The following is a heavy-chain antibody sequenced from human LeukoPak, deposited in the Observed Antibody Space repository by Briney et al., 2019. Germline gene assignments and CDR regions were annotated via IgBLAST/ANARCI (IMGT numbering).Heavy chain of an antibody. V-gene: IGHV3-23*01. J-gene: IGHJ4*02. CDR3: AKDDARGTYWGNFDY. Sequence: PGGSLILSCVASGFTFRSYGMSWVRQAPGKGLEWVSSITNSGEYTYYPESVKGRFTVSRDNSKNTLYLQLRSLRAEDTAVYYCAKDDARGTYWGNFDYWGQGTLVTVSS. D-gene: IGHD1-26*01. CDR2: ITNSGEYT. CDR1: GFTFRSYG.